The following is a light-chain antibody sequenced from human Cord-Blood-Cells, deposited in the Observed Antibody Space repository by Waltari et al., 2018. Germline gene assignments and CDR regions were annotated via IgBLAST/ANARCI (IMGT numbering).Light chain of an antibody. Sequence: QSALTQPASVSGSPGQSITISCTGTSSDVGGYNYVSWYQQHPGTAPKLMIYDVSNRPLGVSNRFSSSKSGNTASLTISGLQAEDEAYYYCSSYTSSSTVVFGGGTKLTVL. J-gene: IGLJ2*01. CDR2: DVS. CDR3: SSYTSSSTVV. CDR1: SSDVGGYNY. V-gene: IGLV2-14*01.